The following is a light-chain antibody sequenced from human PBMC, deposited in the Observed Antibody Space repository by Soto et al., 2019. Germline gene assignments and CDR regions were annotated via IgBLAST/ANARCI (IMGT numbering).Light chain of an antibody. CDR3: SSYAPSSTPESV. V-gene: IGLV2-14*03. CDR2: DVS. CDR1: SSDVGDYNY. J-gene: IGLJ3*02. Sequence: QSALTQPASVSGSPGQSITISCTGASSDVGDYNYVSWYQHHPGKAPKLVIYDVSSRPSGVSGRFSGSKSGNTASLTISGLQAEDEADYYCSSYAPSSTPESVFGGGTKLTVL.